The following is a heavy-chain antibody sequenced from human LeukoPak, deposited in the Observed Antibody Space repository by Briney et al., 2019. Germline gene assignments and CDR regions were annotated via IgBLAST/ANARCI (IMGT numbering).Heavy chain of an antibody. CDR1: GFTFSSYW. V-gene: IGHV3-7*01. CDR2: IKQDGSEK. Sequence: QPGGSLRLSCAASGFTFSSYWMSWVRQAPGKGLEWVANIKQDGSEKYYVDSVKGRFTISRDNAKNSLYLQMNSLRAEDTAVYYCARDLGSNYGLADYWGQGTLVTVSS. D-gene: IGHD4-11*01. J-gene: IGHJ4*02. CDR3: ARDLGSNYGLADY.